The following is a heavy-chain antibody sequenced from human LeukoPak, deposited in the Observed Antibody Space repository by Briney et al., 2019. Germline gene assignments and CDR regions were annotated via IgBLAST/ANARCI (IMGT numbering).Heavy chain of an antibody. CDR1: GAPVSSGSYY. CDR3: AREEWYGSGSYYQRAFDI. V-gene: IGHV4-61*01. Sequence: PSETLSLTCTVSGAPVSSGSYYWSWIRQPPGKGLEWIGYIYYTGSTNYNPSLKSRVSISMDTSKSQFSLKLNSVTAADTAVYYCAREEWYGSGSYYQRAFDIWGQGTMVTVSS. D-gene: IGHD3-10*01. CDR2: IYYTGST. J-gene: IGHJ3*02.